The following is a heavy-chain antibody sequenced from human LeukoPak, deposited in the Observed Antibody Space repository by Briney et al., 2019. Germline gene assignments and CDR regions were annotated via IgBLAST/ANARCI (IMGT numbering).Heavy chain of an antibody. CDR1: GFTFSSYG. V-gene: IGHV3-30*03. J-gene: IGHJ4*02. CDR2: ISYDGSNK. CDR3: AISEGYK. D-gene: IGHD5-24*01. Sequence: GGSLRLSCAASGFTFSSYGMHWVRQAPGKGLEWVAVISYDGSNKYYADSVKGRFTISRDNAKNSLYLQMNSLRVEDTAMYYCAISEGYKWGQGTLVTVSS.